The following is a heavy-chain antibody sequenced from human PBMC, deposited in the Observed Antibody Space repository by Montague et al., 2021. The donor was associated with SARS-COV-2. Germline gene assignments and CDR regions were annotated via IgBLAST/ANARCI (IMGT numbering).Heavy chain of an antibody. Sequence: SLRLPCAASGFTFSSYEMNWVRQAPGKGLEWVSYISSNGSTIYYADSVKGRFTISRDNAKNSLYLQMNSLRAEDTAVYYCASILRLPRWFDLWGRGTLVTVSS. D-gene: IGHD3-3*01. J-gene: IGHJ2*01. V-gene: IGHV3-48*03. CDR3: ASILRLPRWFDL. CDR2: ISSNGSTI. CDR1: GFTFSSYE.